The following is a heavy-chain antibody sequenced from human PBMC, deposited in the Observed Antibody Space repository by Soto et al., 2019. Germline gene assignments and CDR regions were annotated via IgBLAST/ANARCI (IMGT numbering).Heavy chain of an antibody. J-gene: IGHJ4*02. CDR2: ISAHNGNT. V-gene: IGHV1-18*01. Sequence: QVQLVQSGAEVKKPGASVKVSCKASGYTFTSYGISWVRQAPGQGLEWMGWISAHNGNTKYVQKLQGRVTMTTDTSTSKAYRELRSLRSDDTAVYYGARPPEIFDYWAQGPLVTVSS. CDR3: ARPPEIFDY. CDR1: GYTFTSYG.